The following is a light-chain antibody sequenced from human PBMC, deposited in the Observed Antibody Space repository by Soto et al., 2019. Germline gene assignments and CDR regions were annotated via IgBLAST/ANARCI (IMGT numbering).Light chain of an antibody. Sequence: AIQMTHYPSSLSASVGDRVTITCRASQAFRNDAGWYQQKPGRAPKLLLYAGSSLQSGVPSRFSGSGSGTDFTLTISSLQTKDFATYYCLQDYDFPLTFSQGTKVEI. J-gene: IGKJ1*01. CDR2: AGS. CDR3: LQDYDFPLT. V-gene: IGKV1-6*01. CDR1: QAFRND.